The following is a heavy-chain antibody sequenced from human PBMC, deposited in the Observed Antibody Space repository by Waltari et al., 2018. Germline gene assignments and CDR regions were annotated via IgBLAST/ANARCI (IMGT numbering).Heavy chain of an antibody. CDR2: ISTDASDT. J-gene: IGHJ6*02. V-gene: IGHV3-74*03. Sequence: EAQLVESGGGLVQPGDSLRLSCAASGFTFSSFWLNWVRQAPVKGPLWVSRISTDASDTTYADSVKGRFTISRDNARNTLYLQMNRLRAEDTAVYFCARVSRRTYRSPVPGRHYYYGMDVWGQGTTVTVSS. D-gene: IGHD1-1*01. CDR3: ARVSRRTYRSPVPGRHYYYGMDV. CDR1: GFTFSSFW.